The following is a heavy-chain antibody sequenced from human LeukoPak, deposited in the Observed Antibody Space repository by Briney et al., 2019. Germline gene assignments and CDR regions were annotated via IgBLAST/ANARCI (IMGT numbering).Heavy chain of an antibody. V-gene: IGHV4-59*08. CDR2: IYYSGST. Sequence: PSETLSLTCTVSGGSISSYYWSWIRQPPGKGLEWIGYIYYSGSTNYNPSLKSRVTISVDTFKNQFSLKLSSVTAADTAVYYCARHLYSGNAFDIWGQGTMVTVSS. CDR1: GGSISSYY. D-gene: IGHD3-10*01. CDR3: ARHLYSGNAFDI. J-gene: IGHJ3*02.